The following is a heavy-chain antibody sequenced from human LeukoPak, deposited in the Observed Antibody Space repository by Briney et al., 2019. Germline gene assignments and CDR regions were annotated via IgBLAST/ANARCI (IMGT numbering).Heavy chain of an antibody. CDR2: IYHSGST. V-gene: IGHV4-30-2*01. CDR3: ARAPVRYCSSTSCYPGVYYYYYMDV. Sequence: SETLSLTCAVSGGSISSGGYSWSWIRQPPGKGLEWIGYIYHSGSTYYNPSPKSRVTISVDTSKNQFSLKLSSVTAADTAVYYCARAPVRYCSSTSCYPGVYYYYYMDVWGKGTTVTVSS. J-gene: IGHJ6*03. CDR1: GGSISSGGYS. D-gene: IGHD2-2*01.